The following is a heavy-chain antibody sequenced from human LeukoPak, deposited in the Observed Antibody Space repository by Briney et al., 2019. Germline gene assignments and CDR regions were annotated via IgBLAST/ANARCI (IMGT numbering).Heavy chain of an antibody. Sequence: PGGSLRLSCAASGFTFSSYSMNWVRQAPGRGLEWVSSISSGSSYIYYADSVKGRFTISRDNAKNSLYLQMNSLRAEDTAVYYCAIDPDSSGYSNWGQGTLVTVSS. CDR2: ISSGSSYI. CDR3: AIDPDSSGYSN. D-gene: IGHD3-22*01. V-gene: IGHV3-21*01. CDR1: GFTFSSYS. J-gene: IGHJ4*02.